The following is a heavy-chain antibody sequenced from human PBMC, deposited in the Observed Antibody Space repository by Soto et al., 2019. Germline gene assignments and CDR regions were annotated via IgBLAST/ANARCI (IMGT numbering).Heavy chain of an antibody. CDR1: GGSISSSY. D-gene: IGHD1-7*01. CDR2: IYYSGST. J-gene: IGHJ4*02. Sequence: PSETLSLTCTVSGGSISSSYWSWIRQHPGKGLEWIGYIYYSGSTYYNPSLKSRVTISVDTSKNQFSLKLSSVTAADTAVYYCARTPDHWGQGTLVTAPQ. V-gene: IGHV4-59*06. CDR3: ARTPDH.